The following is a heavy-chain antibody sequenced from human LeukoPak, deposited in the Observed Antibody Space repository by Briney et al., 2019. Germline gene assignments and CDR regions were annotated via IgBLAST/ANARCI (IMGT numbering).Heavy chain of an antibody. CDR2: IIPIFGTA. D-gene: IGHD3-16*01. CDR3: ARDGADRASAAYYYYMDV. CDR1: XXTXXXXA. V-gene: IGHV1-69*05. Sequence: XASXXTXXXXAISWVRQAPGQGLEWMGGIIPIFGTANYAQKFQGRVTITTDESTSTAYMELSSLRSEDTAVYYCARDGADRASAAYYYYMDVWGKGTTVTVSS. J-gene: IGHJ6*03.